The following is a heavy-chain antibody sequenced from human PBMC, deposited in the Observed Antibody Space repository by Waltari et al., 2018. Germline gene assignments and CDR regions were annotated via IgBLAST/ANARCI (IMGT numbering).Heavy chain of an antibody. CDR1: GYTFTDYY. V-gene: IGHV1-2*02. J-gene: IGHJ4*02. Sequence: VQLVQSGAEVKKPGATVKISCKASGYTFTDYYMHWVQQAPGKGLEWMGWINPNSGGTNYAQKFQGRVTMTRDTSISTAYMELSRLRSDDTAVYYCARRSRAAAGTLDYWGQGTLVTVSS. CDR3: ARRSRAAAGTLDY. CDR2: INPNSGGT. D-gene: IGHD6-13*01.